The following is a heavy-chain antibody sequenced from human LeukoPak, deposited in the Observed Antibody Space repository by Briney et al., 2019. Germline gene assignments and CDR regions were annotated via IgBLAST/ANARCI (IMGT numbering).Heavy chain of an antibody. V-gene: IGHV4-61*08. CDR2: IYYSGST. CDR1: GGSISSDGYY. CDR3: ARYSKSPNWFDP. D-gene: IGHD4-11*01. Sequence: SETLSLTCTVSGGSISSDGYYWSWIRQPPGKGLEWIGYIYYSGSTNYNPSLKSRVTISVDTSKNQFSLKLSSVTAADTAVYYCARYSKSPNWFDPWGQGTLVTVSS. J-gene: IGHJ5*02.